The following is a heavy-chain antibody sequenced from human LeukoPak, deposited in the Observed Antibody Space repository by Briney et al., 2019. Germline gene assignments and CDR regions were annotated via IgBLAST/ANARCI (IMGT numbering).Heavy chain of an antibody. J-gene: IGHJ6*02. CDR1: GFTFSSYE. Sequence: GGSLRLSCAASGFTFSSYEMNWVRQAPGKGLEWVSYINSNASGIYYADSVKGRFTISSDNDKNSLYLQMNSLRAEDTAVYYCASSMTTVRLRYYYGMDVWGQGTTVTVSS. D-gene: IGHD4-11*01. CDR3: ASSMTTVRLRYYYGMDV. CDR2: INSNASGI. V-gene: IGHV3-48*03.